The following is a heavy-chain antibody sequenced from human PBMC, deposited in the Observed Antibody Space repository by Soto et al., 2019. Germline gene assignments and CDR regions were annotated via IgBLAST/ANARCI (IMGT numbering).Heavy chain of an antibody. CDR2: IYWDDDK. CDR1: GFSLSTSGVG. CDR3: AHTDSLDAFDI. V-gene: IGHV2-5*02. Sequence: QITLKESGPTLVKPTQTLTLTCTFSGFSLSTSGVGVGWIRQPPGKALEWLALIYWDDDKRYSPSLKSRLTXTXVTSKNQVVLTMTNMDPVDTATYYCAHTDSLDAFDIWGQGTMVTVSS. J-gene: IGHJ3*02.